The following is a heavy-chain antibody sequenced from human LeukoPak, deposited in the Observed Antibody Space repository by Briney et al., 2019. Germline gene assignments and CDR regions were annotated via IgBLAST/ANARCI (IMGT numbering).Heavy chain of an antibody. D-gene: IGHD6-13*01. Sequence: PGGSLRLSCAASGFTFVDYGMSWVRQAPGKGLEWVSGINWNGGSTGYADSVKGRFTISRDNAKNSLYLQMNSLRAEDTALYYCARFRSSAPGSSWYLDYWGQGTLVTVSS. V-gene: IGHV3-20*04. J-gene: IGHJ4*02. CDR2: INWNGGST. CDR1: GFTFVDYG. CDR3: ARFRSSAPGSSWYLDY.